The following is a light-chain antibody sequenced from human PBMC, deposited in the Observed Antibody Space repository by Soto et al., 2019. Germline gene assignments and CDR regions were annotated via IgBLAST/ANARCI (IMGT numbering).Light chain of an antibody. CDR3: QQHGSSQS. Sequence: EIVLTQSPGTLSLSPGERATLSCRASQSVSSSYLAWYQQKPGQAHRLLIYGASSRATGIPDRFSGSGSGTDFTLTISRLEPEDFAVYYCQQHGSSQSFRQGTKVEIK. CDR1: QSVSSSY. V-gene: IGKV3-20*01. J-gene: IGKJ1*01. CDR2: GAS.